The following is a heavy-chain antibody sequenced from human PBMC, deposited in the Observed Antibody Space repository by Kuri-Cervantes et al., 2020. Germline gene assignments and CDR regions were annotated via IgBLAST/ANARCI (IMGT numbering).Heavy chain of an antibody. Sequence: GESLKISCAASGFTFDDYAMHWVRQAPGKGLEWVAVISYDGSNKYYADSVKGRFTISRDNSKNTLYLQMNSLRAEDTAVYYCARAHWSGDCIDYWGQGTLVTVSS. CDR1: GFTFDDYA. CDR2: ISYDGSNK. V-gene: IGHV3-30-3*01. D-gene: IGHD2-21*02. CDR3: ARAHWSGDCIDY. J-gene: IGHJ4*02.